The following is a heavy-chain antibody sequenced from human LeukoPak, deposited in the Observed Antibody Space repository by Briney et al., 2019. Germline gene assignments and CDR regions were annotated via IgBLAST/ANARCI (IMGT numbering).Heavy chain of an antibody. D-gene: IGHD6-19*01. Sequence: SGTPSLTCTVSGYSIRSGFYWGWIRQAPGKGLEWIGYVYSSGSTNYNPSLRSRVTISVDTSKNQFSLELRSMTAADTAVYYCARASSGWYGLFDYWGQGTLVTVSS. CDR2: VYSSGST. CDR3: ARASSGWYGLFDY. J-gene: IGHJ4*02. CDR1: GYSIRSGFY. V-gene: IGHV4-61*01.